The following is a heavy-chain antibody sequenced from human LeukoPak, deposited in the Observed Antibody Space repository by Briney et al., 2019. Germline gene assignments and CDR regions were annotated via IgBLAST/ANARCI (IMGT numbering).Heavy chain of an antibody. D-gene: IGHD5-18*01. CDR2: ISYDGSNK. J-gene: IGHJ4*02. CDR3: AREWVQLWFDY. V-gene: IGHV3-30*04. Sequence: PGRSLRLSCAASGFTFSSYAMHWVRQAPGKGLEWVAVISYDGSNKYYADSVKGRLTISRDNSKNTLYLQMNSLRAEDTVVYYCAREWVQLWFDYWGQGTLVTVSS. CDR1: GFTFSSYA.